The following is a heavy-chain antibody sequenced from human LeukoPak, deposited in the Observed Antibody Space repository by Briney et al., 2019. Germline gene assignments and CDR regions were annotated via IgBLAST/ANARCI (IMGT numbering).Heavy chain of an antibody. J-gene: IGHJ6*03. CDR2: FYHGGST. V-gene: IGHV4-38-2*02. CDR3: ARVRPYYYMDV. CDR1: GYSISTGYY. Sequence: SETLSLTCTVSGYSISTGYYWDWIRQPPGKGLEWIGTFYHGGSTYYNPSLKSRVTISVDTSKNQFSLNLTSVTAADTAVYYCARVRPYYYMDVWGKGTTVTVSS.